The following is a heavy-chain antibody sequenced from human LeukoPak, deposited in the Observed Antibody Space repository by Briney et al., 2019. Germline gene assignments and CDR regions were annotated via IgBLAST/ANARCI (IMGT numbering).Heavy chain of an antibody. J-gene: IGHJ4*02. V-gene: IGHV3-7*01. CDR1: GFTFSSYW. D-gene: IGHD3-22*01. CDR3: ARIKAQYYHDSSGYYIDY. Sequence: GGSLRLSCAVSGFTFSSYWMSWVRQAPGKGLEWVANIKQDANEKYYVDSVKGRFTISRDNTKNSLYQQMNSLRAEDTAVYYCARIKAQYYHDSSGYYIDYWGQGTLVTVSS. CDR2: IKQDANEK.